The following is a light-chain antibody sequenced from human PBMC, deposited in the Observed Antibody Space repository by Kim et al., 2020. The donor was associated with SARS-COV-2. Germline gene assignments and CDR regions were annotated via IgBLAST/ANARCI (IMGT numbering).Light chain of an antibody. V-gene: IGKV1-39*01. Sequence: DIQMTQSPSFLSASVGDRVTITCRASQSISRYLNWYQHEPGKVPKLLIYAASNLQSGVPSRFSGSASGTDFTLTISSLQREDFATYYCQQSYSDPYSFGQGTKVDIK. CDR2: AAS. CDR3: QQSYSDPYS. J-gene: IGKJ2*03. CDR1: QSISRY.